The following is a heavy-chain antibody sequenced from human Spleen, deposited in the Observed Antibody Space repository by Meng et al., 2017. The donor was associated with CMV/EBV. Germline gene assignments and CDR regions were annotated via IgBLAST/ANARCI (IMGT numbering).Heavy chain of an antibody. Sequence: GGSLRLSCAASGFTFSSYEMNWVRQAPGKGLEWVSYISSSGSTIYYADSVKGRFTISRDNAKNSLYLQMNSLRAEDTAVYYCARVRNRLDGWWELSFDYWGQGTLVTVSS. CDR1: GFTFSSYE. CDR3: ARVRNRLDGWWELSFDY. V-gene: IGHV3-48*03. CDR2: ISSSGSTI. J-gene: IGHJ4*02. D-gene: IGHD1-26*01.